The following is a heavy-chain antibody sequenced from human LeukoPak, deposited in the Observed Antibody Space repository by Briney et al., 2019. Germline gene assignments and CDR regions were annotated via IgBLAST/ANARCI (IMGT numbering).Heavy chain of an antibody. CDR1: GFTFSNFG. Sequence: GGSLRLSCAASGFTFSNFGMNWVRQAPGKGLEWVSGISGSGGRTYYAVSVKGRFTISRDNSKNTVYLQMNSLRAEDTAVYYCAKGDCGRDCYYGINYWGQGSLVTVSS. CDR3: AKGDCGRDCYYGINY. J-gene: IGHJ4*02. D-gene: IGHD2-21*02. CDR2: ISGSGGRT. V-gene: IGHV3-23*01.